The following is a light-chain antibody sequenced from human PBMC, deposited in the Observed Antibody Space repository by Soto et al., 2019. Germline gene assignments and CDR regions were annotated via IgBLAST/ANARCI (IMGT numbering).Light chain of an antibody. J-gene: IGLJ1*01. CDR1: SSDVGSYNL. CDR3: CSYAGSSTYV. Sequence: QSVLTQPASVPGSPGQSITISCPGTSSDVGSYNLVSWYQQHPGKAPKLMIYEGSKRPSGVSNRFSGSKSGNTASLTISGLQAEDEADYYCCSYAGSSTYVFGTGTKVTV. V-gene: IGLV2-23*01. CDR2: EGS.